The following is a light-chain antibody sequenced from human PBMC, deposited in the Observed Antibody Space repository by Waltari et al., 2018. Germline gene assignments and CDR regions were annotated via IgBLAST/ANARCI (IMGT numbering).Light chain of an antibody. J-gene: IGKJ2*01. V-gene: IGKV3-15*01. CDR2: RAS. CDR1: QSVTTN. CDR3: HQYNNWPPNT. Sequence: ETLMTQSPATLSVSPGARVTLPCRASQSVTTNLAWYQQKPGQAPRLLIYRASTRATGVPARFSGSGSGTEFTLTINALQSEDFAVYYCHQYNNWPPNTFGQGTLLEIK.